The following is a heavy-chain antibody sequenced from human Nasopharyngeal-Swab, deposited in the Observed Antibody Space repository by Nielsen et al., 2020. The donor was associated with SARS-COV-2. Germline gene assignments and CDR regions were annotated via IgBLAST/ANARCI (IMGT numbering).Heavy chain of an antibody. D-gene: IGHD3-3*01. V-gene: IGHV3-15*01. CDR3: TTPLWDFWSGYPDY. Sequence: GESLKISCAASGFTFSNAWMSWVRQAPGKGLEWFGRIKSKTDGGTTDYAAPVKGRFTISRDDSKNTLYLQMNSLKTEDTAVYYCTTPLWDFWSGYPDYWGQGTLVTVSS. J-gene: IGHJ4*02. CDR1: GFTFSNAW. CDR2: IKSKTDGGTT.